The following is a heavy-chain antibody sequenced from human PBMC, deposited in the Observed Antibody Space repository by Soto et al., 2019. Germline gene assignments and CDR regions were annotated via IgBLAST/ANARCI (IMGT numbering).Heavy chain of an antibody. CDR1: GGSIGSHY. J-gene: IGHJ4*02. V-gene: IGHV4-59*08. D-gene: IGHD3-16*01. CDR3: ARQWGGDY. CDR2: ASYSGSP. Sequence: QVQLQESGPGLVKPSETLSLTCTVSGGSIGSHYWCWIRQPPGEGLELIGRASYSGSPNYNPSLKRRVTISIDTSKNQFSLKLTSVTAADTAVYYCARQWGGDYWGQGTLVTVSS.